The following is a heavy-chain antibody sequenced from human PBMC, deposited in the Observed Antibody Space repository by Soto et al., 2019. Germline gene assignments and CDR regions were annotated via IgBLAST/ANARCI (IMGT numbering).Heavy chain of an antibody. CDR3: ARMSDCGGDCYRPFDY. J-gene: IGHJ4*02. CDR1: GGSISSYY. Sequence: SETLSLTCTVSGGSISSYYWSWIRQPPGKGLEWIGYIYYSGSTNYNPSLKSRVTISVDTSKNQFSLKLSSVTAADTAVYYCARMSDCGGDCYRPFDYWGQGTLVTVSS. CDR2: IYYSGST. D-gene: IGHD2-21*02. V-gene: IGHV4-59*01.